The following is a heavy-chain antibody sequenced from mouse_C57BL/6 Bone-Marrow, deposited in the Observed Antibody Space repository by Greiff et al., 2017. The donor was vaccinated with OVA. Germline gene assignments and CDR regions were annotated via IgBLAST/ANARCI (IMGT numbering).Heavy chain of an antibody. J-gene: IGHJ4*01. Sequence: QVQLQQPGAELVMPGASVKLSCKASGYTFTSYCMHWVKQRPGQGLEWIGEIDPSDSYTNYNQKFKGKSTLTVDKSSSTAYLQLSSLTLEDPAFEDCAIYDYDGNHEAMDYWGQGTSVTVSS. V-gene: IGHV1-69*01. CDR3: AIYDYDGNHEAMDY. CDR2: IDPSDSYT. D-gene: IGHD2-4*01. CDR1: GYTFTSYC.